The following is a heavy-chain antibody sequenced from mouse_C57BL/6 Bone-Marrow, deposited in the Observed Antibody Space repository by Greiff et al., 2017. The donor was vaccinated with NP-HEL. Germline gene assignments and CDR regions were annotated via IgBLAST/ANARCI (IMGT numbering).Heavy chain of an antibody. CDR3: ARRRYFDV. CDR1: GFTFSDYG. CDR2: ISNLAYSI. Sequence: DVKLVESGGGLVQPGGSLKLSCAASGFTFSDYGMAWVRQAPRKGPEWVAFISNLAYSIYYADTVTGRFTISRENAKNTLYLEMSSLRSEDTAMYYCARRRYFDVWGTGTTVTVSS. J-gene: IGHJ1*03. V-gene: IGHV5-15*04.